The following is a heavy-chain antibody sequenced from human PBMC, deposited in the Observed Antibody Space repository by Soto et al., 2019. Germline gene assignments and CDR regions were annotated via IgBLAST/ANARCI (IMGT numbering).Heavy chain of an antibody. J-gene: IGHJ5*02. CDR3: AAELCPAYDSNNWFDP. V-gene: IGHV3-15*07. Sequence: GGSLRLSCAASGFIFSHAWFHWVRQPPGKGLELVGRVKNNGGATDYAASVKGRFTISRDDSKDTVYLQMSSLRTEDTAIYYCAAELCPAYDSNNWFDPWGQGTLVTVAS. CDR2: VKNNGGAT. CDR1: GFIFSHAW. D-gene: IGHD2-21*01.